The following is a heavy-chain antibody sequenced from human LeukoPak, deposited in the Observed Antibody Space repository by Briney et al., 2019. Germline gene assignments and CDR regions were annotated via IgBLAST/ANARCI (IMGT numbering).Heavy chain of an antibody. J-gene: IGHJ6*02. Sequence: SETLSLTCTVSDGSITNYDWSWVRQPPGKGLEFIGHVHYSGTTNYNPSLKSRVTISVDTSKNQFSLRLSSVTAADTAVYYCARNPSYDILTGYTDYYGMDVWGQGTTVTVSS. CDR1: DGSITNYD. V-gene: IGHV4-59*01. D-gene: IGHD3-9*01. CDR3: ARNPSYDILTGYTDYYGMDV. CDR2: VHYSGTT.